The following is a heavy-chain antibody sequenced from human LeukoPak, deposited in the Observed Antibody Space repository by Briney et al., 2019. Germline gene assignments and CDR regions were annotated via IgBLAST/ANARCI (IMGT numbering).Heavy chain of an antibody. V-gene: IGHV1-69*13. CDR3: ARVERYYDFWSGYYTRWFDP. CDR2: IIPIFGTA. CDR1: GGTFSSYA. D-gene: IGHD3-3*01. Sequence: SVKVSCKASGGTFSSYAISWVRQAPGQGLEWMGGIIPIFGTANYAQKFQGRVTITADESTSTAYMALSSLRSEDTAVYYCARVERYYDFWSGYYTRWFDPWGQGTLVTVSS. J-gene: IGHJ5*02.